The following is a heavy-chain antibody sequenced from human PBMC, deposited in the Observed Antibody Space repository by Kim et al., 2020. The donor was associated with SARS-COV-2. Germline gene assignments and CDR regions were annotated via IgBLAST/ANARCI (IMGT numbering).Heavy chain of an antibody. V-gene: IGHV1-46*01. J-gene: IGHJ4*02. CDR2: INTSGCST. Sequence: ASVKVSCKASGYTFTSYYMHWVRQAPGQGLEWMGIINTSGCSTSYAQKFQGRATMTRDTSTSTAYMELSSLRSEDTAVYYCARDGVVVPAAMGLDYWGQG. D-gene: IGHD2-2*01. CDR1: GYTFTSYY. CDR3: ARDGVVVPAAMGLDY.